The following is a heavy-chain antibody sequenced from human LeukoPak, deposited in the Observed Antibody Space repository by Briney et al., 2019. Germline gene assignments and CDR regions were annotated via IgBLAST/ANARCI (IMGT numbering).Heavy chain of an antibody. CDR1: GFTFSSYA. V-gene: IGHV3-30-3*01. Sequence: GRSLRLSCAASGFTFSSYAMHWVRQAPGKGLEWVAVISYDGSNNYYADSVKGRFTISRDNSKNTLYLQMNSLRAEDTTAYYCARDKVSGSSGWYYFDYWGQGTLVTVSS. CDR3: ARDKVSGSSGWYYFDY. J-gene: IGHJ4*02. D-gene: IGHD6-19*01. CDR2: ISYDGSNN.